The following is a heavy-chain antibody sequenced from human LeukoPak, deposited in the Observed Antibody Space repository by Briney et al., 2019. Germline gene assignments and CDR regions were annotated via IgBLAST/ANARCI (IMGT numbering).Heavy chain of an antibody. Sequence: GGSLRLSCAASGFTFSSYAMHWVRQAPGKGLEWVAFIRYDGSNKYYADSVKGRFTISRDNSKNTLYLQMNSLRAEDTAVYYCAKDGPGDYDFWSGYSDYYYYYMDVWGKGTTVTVSS. J-gene: IGHJ6*03. D-gene: IGHD3-3*01. CDR3: AKDGPGDYDFWSGYSDYYYYYMDV. CDR1: GFTFSSYA. V-gene: IGHV3-30*02. CDR2: IRYDGSNK.